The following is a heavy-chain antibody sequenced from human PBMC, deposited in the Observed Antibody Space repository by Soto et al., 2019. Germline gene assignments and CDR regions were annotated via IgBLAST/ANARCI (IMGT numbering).Heavy chain of an antibody. D-gene: IGHD3-3*01. V-gene: IGHV2-5*02. CDR2: IYWDDDK. J-gene: IGHJ4*02. CDR3: AHRVLRTVFGLITTTAIDFDF. Sequence: QITLNESGPTVVRPTEPLTLTCRFSGFSLTTSGVGVGWIRQSPGKAPEWLALIYWDDDKRYSASLKSRLTITKYTSKNQVVLTVSDLAPTDTATYYCAHRVLRTVFGLITTTAIDFDFWGQGTPVAVYS. CDR1: GFSLTTSGVG.